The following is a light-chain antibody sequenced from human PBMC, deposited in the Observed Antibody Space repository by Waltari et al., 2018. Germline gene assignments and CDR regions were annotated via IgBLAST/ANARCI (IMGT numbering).Light chain of an antibody. CDR3: CSYAGSYSWV. V-gene: IGLV2-11*01. Sequence: QSALTQPRSVSGSPVQSVTISCTGTSSDVGGYNYFSWNQQHPGKAPKHMVFDVSKRPAGVPDRVSGSKSGNTASLTISGLQAEDEAYYYCCSYAGSYSWVFGGGTKLTVL. CDR1: SSDVGGYNY. J-gene: IGLJ3*02. CDR2: DVS.